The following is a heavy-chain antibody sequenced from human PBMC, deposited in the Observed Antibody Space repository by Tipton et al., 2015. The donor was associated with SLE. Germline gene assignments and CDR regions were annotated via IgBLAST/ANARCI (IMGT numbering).Heavy chain of an antibody. Sequence: TLSLTCTISGYSISSSYFCNLSRQPPGKGLEWIGSISHSGSTYYSPSLKSRVTISIDTSRNQVSLKLSSLTAADTAVYYCGSRSTMSTPGEHWGQGILVTVSS. D-gene: IGHD3-3*01. V-gene: IGHV4-38-2*02. CDR2: ISHSGST. CDR3: GSRSTMSTPGEH. CDR1: GYSISSSYF. J-gene: IGHJ1*01.